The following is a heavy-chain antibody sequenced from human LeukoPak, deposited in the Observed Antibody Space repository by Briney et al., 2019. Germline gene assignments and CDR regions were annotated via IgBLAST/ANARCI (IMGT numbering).Heavy chain of an antibody. D-gene: IGHD3-22*01. CDR2: ISTYSGNT. Sequence: GASVKVSCTASGYTFTSYAISWVRQAPGQGLEWMGWISTYSGNTNYGQRVQDRVTMTTDTSTGTAYMELRSLTSDDAAVYYCARVQAEHYYDSSGYYDYWGQGTLVIVSS. J-gene: IGHJ4*02. CDR3: ARVQAEHYYDSSGYYDY. CDR1: GYTFTSYA. V-gene: IGHV1-18*01.